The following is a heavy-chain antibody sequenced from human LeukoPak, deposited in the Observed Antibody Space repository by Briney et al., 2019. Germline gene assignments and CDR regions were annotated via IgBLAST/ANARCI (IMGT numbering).Heavy chain of an antibody. V-gene: IGHV4-31*03. CDR2: IYYSGSA. CDR1: GGSISSGGYY. D-gene: IGHD1-1*01. Sequence: TPETLSLTCTVSGGSISSGGYYWSWTRQHPGKGLEWIGYIYYSGSAYYNPSLKSRVTISVDTSKNQFSLKLMSVTAADTALYYCARDSTTGFDYWGQGTLVTVSS. CDR3: ARDSTTGFDY. J-gene: IGHJ4*02.